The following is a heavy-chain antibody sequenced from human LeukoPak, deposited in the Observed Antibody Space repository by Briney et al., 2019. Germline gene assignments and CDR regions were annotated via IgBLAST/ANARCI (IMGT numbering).Heavy chain of an antibody. V-gene: IGHV1-8*03. Sequence: GASVKVSCKASGYTFTSYDINWVRQATGQGLEWMGWINPNSGNTGYAQKFQGRVTITRNTSISTAYMELSSLRSEDTAVYYCASLGSRRYCSGGSCYSDAFDIWGQGTMVTVSS. D-gene: IGHD2-15*01. CDR3: ASLGSRRYCSGGSCYSDAFDI. CDR2: INPNSGNT. J-gene: IGHJ3*02. CDR1: GYTFTSYD.